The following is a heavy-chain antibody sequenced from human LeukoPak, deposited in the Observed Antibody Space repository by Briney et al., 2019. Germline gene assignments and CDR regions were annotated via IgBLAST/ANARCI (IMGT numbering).Heavy chain of an antibody. V-gene: IGHV1-2*02. D-gene: IGHD3-10*01. CDR1: GYTFTGYY. CDR3: ARVLYGSGSYWNYFDY. Sequence: ASVKVSCKASGYTFTGYYMHWVRQAPGQGLEWMGWINPNSGGTNYAQKFQGRVTMTRDTSISTAYMELSRLRSDDTAVYYSARVLYGSGSYWNYFDYWGQGTLVTVSS. CDR2: INPNSGGT. J-gene: IGHJ4*02.